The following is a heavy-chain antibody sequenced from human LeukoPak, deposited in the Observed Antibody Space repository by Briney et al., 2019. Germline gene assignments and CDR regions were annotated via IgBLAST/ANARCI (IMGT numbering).Heavy chain of an antibody. Sequence: KPSETLSLTCAVYGGSFSGYYWSWIRQPPGKGLEWIGEINHSGSTNYNPSLKSRVTISVDTSKNQFSLKLSSVTAADTAVYYCARGLQTVSSSYDYYYYGMDVRGQGTTVTVSS. V-gene: IGHV4-34*01. CDR2: INHSGST. D-gene: IGHD4-11*01. CDR1: GGSFSGYY. J-gene: IGHJ6*02. CDR3: ARGLQTVSSSYDYYYYGMDV.